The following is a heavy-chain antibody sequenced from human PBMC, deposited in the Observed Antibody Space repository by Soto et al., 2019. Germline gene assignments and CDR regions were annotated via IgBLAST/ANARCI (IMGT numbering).Heavy chain of an antibody. CDR3: AKRRGAGGHFDY. V-gene: IGHV3-23*01. J-gene: IGHJ4*02. D-gene: IGHD2-15*01. Sequence: DVQLLESGGCLVQPEGSLRLSCAASGFTFSSYAMGWVRQGPGKGLEWVAVVSIGGSTHYADCVRGRFTISRDNSKNTLALQMNSLTAEDTAVYFCAKRRGAGGHFDYWGQGALVTVSS. CDR1: GFTFSSYA. CDR2: VSIGGST.